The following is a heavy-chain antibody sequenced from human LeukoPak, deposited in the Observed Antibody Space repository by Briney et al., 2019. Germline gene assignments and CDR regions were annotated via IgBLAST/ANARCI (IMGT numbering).Heavy chain of an antibody. CDR1: GDSVSNNSAA. CDR2: TYYRSKWYN. Sequence: SQTLSLTCAISGDSVSNNSAAWNWIRQSPSSGLEWLVRTYYRSKWYNDYAVSVKSRITINPDTSKNQFFLQLNSVTPEDTAVYYCGRGSYNGSGFDCWGQGTLVTVSS. J-gene: IGHJ4*02. V-gene: IGHV6-1*01. CDR3: GRGSYNGSGFDC. D-gene: IGHD3-10*01.